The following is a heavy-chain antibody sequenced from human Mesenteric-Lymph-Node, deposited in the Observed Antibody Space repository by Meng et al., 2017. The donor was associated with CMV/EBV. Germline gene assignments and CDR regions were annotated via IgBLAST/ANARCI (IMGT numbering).Heavy chain of an antibody. V-gene: IGHV4-39*01. CDR1: GGSISSSSSY. J-gene: IGHJ4*02. CDR3: EGSSWYSY. D-gene: IGHD6-13*01. CDR2: IYYSGST. Sequence: SLTCTVSGGSISSSSSYWGWIRQPPGKGLEWIGSIYYSGSTYYNPSLTSRVTISVDTSKNPFSLKLSSVTAADTAVYYCEGSSWYSYWGQGTLVTVSS.